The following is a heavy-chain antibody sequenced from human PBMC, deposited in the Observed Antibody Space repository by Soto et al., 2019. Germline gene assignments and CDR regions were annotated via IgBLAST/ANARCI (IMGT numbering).Heavy chain of an antibody. CDR2: IYPGDSDR. CDR1: GYSFDNYW. D-gene: IGHD1-26*01. CDR3: VRYRSRDYYYGMDV. J-gene: IGHJ6*02. Sequence: GESLKISCKGSGYSFDNYWIGWVRQMPGKGLEWMAIIYPGDSDRRYSPSFQGQVTISADQSISTAYLQWSSLKASDTAIYYCVRYRSRDYYYGMDVWGQGTTVTVSS. V-gene: IGHV5-51*01.